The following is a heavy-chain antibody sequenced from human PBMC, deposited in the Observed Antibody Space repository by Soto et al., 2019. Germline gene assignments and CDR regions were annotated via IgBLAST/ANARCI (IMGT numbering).Heavy chain of an antibody. J-gene: IGHJ4*02. CDR2: ISYDGINK. CDR1: GFTFITYA. D-gene: IGHD6-6*01. V-gene: IGHV3-30-3*01. Sequence: QVQLVESGGGVVQPGRSLGVSCVVSGFTFITYAMHWVRQAPGKGLEWVAVISYDGINKYYADSVKGRFTLSRDNSKNTLYLQMNRLIPEDTAVYYCARDPYTSSYGTWRKLDYCGQGTLVTVSS. CDR3: ARDPYTSSYGTWRKLDY.